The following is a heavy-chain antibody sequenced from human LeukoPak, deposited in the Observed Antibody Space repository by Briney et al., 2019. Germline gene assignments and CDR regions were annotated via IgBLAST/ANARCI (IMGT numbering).Heavy chain of an antibody. CDR1: GGTFSSYA. D-gene: IGHD3-10*02. V-gene: IGHV1-69*05. CDR3: ARSLGSLVEYFDY. CDR2: IIPIFGTA. J-gene: IGHJ4*02. Sequence: SVKVSCKASGGTFSSYAISWVRQAPGQGLEWMGRIIPIFGTANYAQKFQGRVTITTDESTSTAYMELSSLRSADPAVYYCARSLGSLVEYFDYWGQGTLVTVSS.